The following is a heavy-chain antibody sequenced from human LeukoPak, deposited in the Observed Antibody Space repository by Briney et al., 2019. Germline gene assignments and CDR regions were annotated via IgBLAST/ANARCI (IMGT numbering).Heavy chain of an antibody. V-gene: IGHV4-61*02. CDR3: ARVDYYDSSKDY. D-gene: IGHD3-22*01. J-gene: IGHJ4*02. CDR1: GGSISSGSYY. Sequence: PSETLSLTCTVSGGSISSGSYYWSWIRQPAGKGLEWIGCIYTSGSTNYNPSLKSRVTISVDTSKNHFSLKLSSVTAADTAVYYCARVDYYDSSKDYWGQGTLVTVS. CDR2: IYTSGST.